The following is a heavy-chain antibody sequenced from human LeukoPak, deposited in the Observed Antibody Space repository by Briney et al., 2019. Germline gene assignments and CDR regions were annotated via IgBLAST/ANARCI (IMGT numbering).Heavy chain of an antibody. Sequence: SQTLSLTCAISWDSVSSISVAWNWIRQSPSRGLEWPGRTYYRSKWYAVSVKSRINISPDTSKNQFSLQLTSVTPEDTAVYYCSLARSEYHYGMDVWGQGTTVTVSS. J-gene: IGHJ6*02. V-gene: IGHV6-1*01. CDR3: SLARSEYHYGMDV. CDR2: TYYRSKW. CDR1: WDSVSSISVA.